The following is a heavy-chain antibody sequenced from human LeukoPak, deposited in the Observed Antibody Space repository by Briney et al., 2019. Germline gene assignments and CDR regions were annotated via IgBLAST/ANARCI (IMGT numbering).Heavy chain of an antibody. Sequence: SETLSLTCTVSGGSITTSIQYWVWIRQPPGKGLEWIGSIYYDGSTYYHPSLKSRFTISVETSKNQFSLKMRSVTATDTAVYYCARGGGDYDFWSGPPYYFDYWGQGTLVTVSS. V-gene: IGHV4-39*01. J-gene: IGHJ4*02. CDR3: ARGGGDYDFWSGPPYYFDY. CDR2: IYYDGST. D-gene: IGHD3-3*01. CDR1: GGSITTSIQY.